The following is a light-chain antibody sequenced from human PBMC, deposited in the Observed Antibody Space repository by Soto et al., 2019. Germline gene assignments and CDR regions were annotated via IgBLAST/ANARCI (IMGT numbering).Light chain of an antibody. Sequence: DIQMTQSPSTLSASVGARDTITCRASQSISSWLAWYQQKPGKAPKLLINTASSLESGVPSRFSGSGSGTEFTLTISSLQPDDFATYYCQQYKSHRRTFGQGTKVDIK. CDR1: QSISSW. J-gene: IGKJ1*01. V-gene: IGKV1-5*03. CDR2: TAS. CDR3: QQYKSHRRT.